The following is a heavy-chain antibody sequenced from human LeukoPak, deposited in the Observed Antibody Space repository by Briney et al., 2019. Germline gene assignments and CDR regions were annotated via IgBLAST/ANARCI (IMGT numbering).Heavy chain of an antibody. V-gene: IGHV1-2*06. J-gene: IGHJ6*02. CDR2: INPNSGGT. D-gene: IGHD3-3*01. CDR3: AREGYFWSGYYIGPYYYYGMDV. Sequence: ASVKVSCRASGYTFTGYYMHWVRQAPGQGLEWMGRINPNSGGTSYAQKFQGRVTMTRDTSISTAYMELSSLRSEDTAVYYCAREGYFWSGYYIGPYYYYGMDVWGQGTTVTVSS. CDR1: GYTFTGYY.